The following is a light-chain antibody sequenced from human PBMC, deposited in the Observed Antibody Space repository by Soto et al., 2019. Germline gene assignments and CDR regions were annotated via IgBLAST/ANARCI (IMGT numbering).Light chain of an antibody. CDR3: QEYKTYSHT. Sequence: DIEMTQSPSTLSASVGDRVTITCRASESISAYLAWYQEKPGKAPKLLIYKASTLESGVPSRFSGRGSGTEFTLTISSLQPYDVATYFCQEYKTYSHTFGQGTKLEI. CDR1: ESISAY. J-gene: IGKJ2*01. V-gene: IGKV1-5*03. CDR2: KAS.